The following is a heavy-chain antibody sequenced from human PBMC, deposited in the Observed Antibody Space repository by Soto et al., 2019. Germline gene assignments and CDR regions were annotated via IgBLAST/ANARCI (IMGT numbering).Heavy chain of an antibody. CDR3: AREGDADSIGDYYGPDY. CDR2: IWYDGSNK. D-gene: IGHD3-22*01. J-gene: IGHJ4*02. CDR1: GFTFSSYG. V-gene: IGHV3-33*01. Sequence: QVQLVESGGGVVQPGRSLRLSCAASGFTFSSYGMQWVLQAPGKGLEWVAVIWYDGSNKYYADSVKGRFTISRDNSKNTLYLQMSSLGAEDTAVYYCAREGDADSIGDYYGPDYWGQGTLVTVSS.